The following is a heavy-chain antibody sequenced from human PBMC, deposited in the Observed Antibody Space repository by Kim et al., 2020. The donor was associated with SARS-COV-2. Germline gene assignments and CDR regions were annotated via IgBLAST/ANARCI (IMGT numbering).Heavy chain of an antibody. Sequence: GGSLRLSCAASGFTFSSYAMHWVPQAPGKGLEWVAVISYDGSNKYYADSVKGRFTISRDNSKNTLYLQMNSLRAEDTAVYYCARDHNPLWDPVATIGTRYYYYGMDVWGQGTTVTVSS. J-gene: IGHJ6*02. CDR3: ARDHNPLWDPVATIGTRYYYYGMDV. D-gene: IGHD5-12*01. V-gene: IGHV3-30*04. CDR1: GFTFSSYA. CDR2: ISYDGSNK.